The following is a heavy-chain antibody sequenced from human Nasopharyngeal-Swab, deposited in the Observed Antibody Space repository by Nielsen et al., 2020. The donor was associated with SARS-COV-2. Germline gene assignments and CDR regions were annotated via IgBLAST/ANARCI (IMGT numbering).Heavy chain of an antibody. Sequence: GRQMPGKGLEWMGRIDPIDSHTNYRPSFEGHVTMSVDKYSSTAYLQWSSLKASDTAIYYCARQGTFMDVWGTGTTVTVSS. J-gene: IGHJ6*03. CDR2: IDPIDSHT. V-gene: IGHV5-10-1*01. CDR3: ARQGTFMDV. D-gene: IGHD2/OR15-2a*01.